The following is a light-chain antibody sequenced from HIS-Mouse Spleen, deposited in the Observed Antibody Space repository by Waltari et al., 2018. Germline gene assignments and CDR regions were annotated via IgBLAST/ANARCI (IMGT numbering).Light chain of an antibody. V-gene: IGLV2-23*01. J-gene: IGLJ3*02. Sequence: QSALTQPASVSGSPGPSITISGTGTSRDVRSYNLVSWYQQHPGKAPKLMIYEGSKRPSGVSNRFSGSKSGNTASLTISGLQAEDEADYYCCSYAGSSTWVFGGGTKLTVL. CDR2: EGS. CDR3: CSYAGSSTWV. CDR1: SRDVRSYNL.